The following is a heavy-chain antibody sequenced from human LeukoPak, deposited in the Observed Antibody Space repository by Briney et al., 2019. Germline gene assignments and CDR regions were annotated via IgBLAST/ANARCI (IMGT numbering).Heavy chain of an antibody. V-gene: IGHV1-46*01. D-gene: IGHD1-26*01. CDR1: GYTFTSYY. CDR2: INPSGGST. J-gene: IGHJ4*02. CDR3: ARDHQWVFDY. Sequence: ASVTVSFKASGYTFTSYYMHWVRQAPGQGLEWMGIINPSGGSTSYAQKFQGRVTMTRDTSTSTVYMELSSLRSEDTAVYYCARDHQWVFDYWGQGTLVTVSS.